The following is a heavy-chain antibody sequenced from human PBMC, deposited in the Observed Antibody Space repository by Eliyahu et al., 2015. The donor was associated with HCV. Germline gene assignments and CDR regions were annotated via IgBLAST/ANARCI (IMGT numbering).Heavy chain of an antibody. CDR1: GGSIRSYY. D-gene: IGHD3-9*01. CDR2: IYYSGST. Sequence: QVQLQESGPGLVKPSXTLSLTCTVXGGSIRSYYGSWIRQPPGKGXGWVGYIYYSGSTNYNPSLKSRVTISVDTSKNQFSLKLSSVTAADTAVYYCASSVLRYFEPEEYYYGMDVWGQGTTVTVSS. V-gene: IGHV4-59*01. CDR3: ASSVLRYFEPEEYYYGMDV. J-gene: IGHJ6*02.